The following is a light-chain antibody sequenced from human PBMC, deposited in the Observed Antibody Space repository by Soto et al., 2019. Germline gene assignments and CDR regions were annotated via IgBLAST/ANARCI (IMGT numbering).Light chain of an antibody. CDR2: STS. CDR3: QQYGSSPRT. CDR1: QSVRSSH. V-gene: IGKV3-20*01. J-gene: IGKJ1*01. Sequence: EIVLTQSPATLSLSPGEGATLSCRASQSVRSSHLAWYQQKPGQAPRLLIYSTSSRATGIPDRFSGSGSGTDFTLTISRLEPEDFAVYYCQQYGSSPRTFGQGTKVDI.